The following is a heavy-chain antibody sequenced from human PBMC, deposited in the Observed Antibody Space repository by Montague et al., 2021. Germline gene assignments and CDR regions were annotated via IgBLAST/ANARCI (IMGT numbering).Heavy chain of an antibody. V-gene: IGHV3-53*01. CDR1: GFTVSSNY. CDR3: ARHFDRSGYRHFDI. J-gene: IGHJ3*02. CDR2: IYSSGNT. Sequence: SLRLSCAASGFTVSSNYMSWVRQAPGQGLEWVSLIYSSGNTNYADSVKDRFTISRDNSKNMMYLQMNSLRAEDTAVYFCARHFDRSGYRHFDIWGQGTMATVSS. D-gene: IGHD3-22*01.